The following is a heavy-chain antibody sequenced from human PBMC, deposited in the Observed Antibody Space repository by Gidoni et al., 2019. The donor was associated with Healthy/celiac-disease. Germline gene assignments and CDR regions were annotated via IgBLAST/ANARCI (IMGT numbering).Heavy chain of an antibody. CDR3: TTDWSSGWSRGGGY. CDR2: IKSKTDGGTT. D-gene: IGHD6-19*01. J-gene: IGHJ4*02. Sequence: EVQLVESGGGLVKPGGSLRLSCAASGFPFRNAWMSWVRQAPGKGLEWVGRIKSKTDGGTTDYAAPVKGRFTISRDDSKNTLYLQMNSLKTEDTAVYYCTTDWSSGWSRGGGYWGQGTLVTVSS. V-gene: IGHV3-15*01. CDR1: GFPFRNAW.